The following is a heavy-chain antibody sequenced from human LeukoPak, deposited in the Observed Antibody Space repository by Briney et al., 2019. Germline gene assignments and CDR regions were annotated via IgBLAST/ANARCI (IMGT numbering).Heavy chain of an antibody. CDR3: ASGPSPASAAKNWFDP. D-gene: IGHD2-2*01. CDR2: INHSGST. V-gene: IGHV4-34*01. Sequence: SSETLSLTCAVYGGSFSGYYWSWIRQPPGKGLEWIGEINHSGSTNYNPSLKSRVTISVDTSKNQFSLKLSSVTAADTAVYYCASGPSPASAAKNWFDPWGQGTLVTVSP. J-gene: IGHJ5*02. CDR1: GGSFSGYY.